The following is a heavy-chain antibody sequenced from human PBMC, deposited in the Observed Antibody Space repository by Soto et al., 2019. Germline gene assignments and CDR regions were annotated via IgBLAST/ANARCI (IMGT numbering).Heavy chain of an antibody. CDR1: GGSISSGGYY. CDR3: ARGRSSTSPYPIGY. Sequence: QVQLQESGPGLVKPSQTLSLTCTVSGGSISSGGYYWSWIRQHPGKGLEWIGYIYYSGSTYYNPARKSRGTISVDTSKNQFSLKRSSVTAADTAVYYCARGRSSTSPYPIGYWGQGTLVTVSS. D-gene: IGHD2-2*01. J-gene: IGHJ4*02. CDR2: IYYSGST. V-gene: IGHV4-31*03.